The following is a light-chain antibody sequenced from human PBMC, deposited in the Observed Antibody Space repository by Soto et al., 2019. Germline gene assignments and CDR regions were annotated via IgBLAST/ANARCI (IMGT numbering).Light chain of an antibody. J-gene: IGLJ3*02. CDR2: EVN. CDR3: SSYTLSNPWV. Sequence: QSVLTQPASVSGSPGQSITISCTGTSNDIGDYNYVSWYQHHPGKDPKLVIFEVNTRPSGFSNRFSGSKSGNTDSLTISWLQFEDEADYYCSSYTLSNPWVFGGGTKVTVL. CDR1: SNDIGDYNY. V-gene: IGLV2-14*01.